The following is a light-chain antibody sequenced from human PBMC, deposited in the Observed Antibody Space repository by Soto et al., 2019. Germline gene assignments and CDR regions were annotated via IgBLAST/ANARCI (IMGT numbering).Light chain of an antibody. J-gene: IGKJ2*01. CDR2: DAS. CDR1: QSVSRY. V-gene: IGKV3-11*01. Sequence: EIVLTQSPATLSLSPGDRATLSCRASQSVSRYLAWYQQKPGKAPRLLIYDASNRATGIPARFGGSGSGTDFTLTISSLEPEDVAVYYCQQRSNWPRTFGEGTKLEIK. CDR3: QQRSNWPRT.